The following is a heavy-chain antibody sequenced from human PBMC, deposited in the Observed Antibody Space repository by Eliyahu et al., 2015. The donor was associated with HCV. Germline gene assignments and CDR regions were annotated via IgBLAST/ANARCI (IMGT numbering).Heavy chain of an antibody. J-gene: IGHJ4*02. CDR2: IYSSGSI. CDR3: ARGGRQWGPPGY. V-gene: IGHV4-4*07. CDR1: GGSISSYY. Sequence: QVHLQESGPGLVKPSXXLSLTCTXSGGSISSYYWXXXRQPAGKGLEWIGRIYSSGSINYNPSLKSRVTMSLDTSKNQFSLNLSSVTAADTAVYYCARGGRQWGPPGYWGQGTLITVSS. D-gene: IGHD1-26*01.